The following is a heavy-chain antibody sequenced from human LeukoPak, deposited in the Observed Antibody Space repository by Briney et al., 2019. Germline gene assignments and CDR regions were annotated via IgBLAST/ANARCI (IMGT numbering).Heavy chain of an antibody. CDR1: GFTFSDYY. CDR3: ARGADVNPIQCLDVTCHDVFDV. Sequence: KPGGSLRLSCAASGFTFSDYYMTWIRQAPGKGLEWISNIGTSSTDINYADSVKGRFTVSRDTAKKSIYLHMNSLRVEDTAVYYCARGADVNPIQCLDVTCHDVFDVWGQGTVVTVSS. D-gene: IGHD5/OR15-5a*01. V-gene: IGHV3-11*05. J-gene: IGHJ3*01. CDR2: IGTSSTDI.